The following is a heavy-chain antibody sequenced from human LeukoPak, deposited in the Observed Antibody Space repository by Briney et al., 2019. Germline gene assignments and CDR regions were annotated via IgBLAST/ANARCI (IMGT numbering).Heavy chain of an antibody. J-gene: IGHJ5*02. CDR3: ARGWRRGWFDP. CDR1: GGSFSGYY. V-gene: IGHV4-34*01. D-gene: IGHD1-1*01. Sequence: SETLSLTCTVYGGSFSGYYWSWIRQPPGKGLEWIGEINHRGSTNYNPSLKSRVTISVDTSKNQFSLKLSSVTAADTAVYYCARGWRRGWFDPWGQGTLVTVSS. CDR2: INHRGST.